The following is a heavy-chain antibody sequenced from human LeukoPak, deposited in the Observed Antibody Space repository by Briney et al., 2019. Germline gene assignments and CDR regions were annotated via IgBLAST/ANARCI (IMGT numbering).Heavy chain of an antibody. V-gene: IGHV4-38-2*02. J-gene: IGHJ3*02. D-gene: IGHD3-22*01. CDR3: ARASHYYDSSGYYFDAFDI. CDR1: GYSISRGYY. CDR2: VYHSGST. Sequence: SETLSLTCTVSGYSISRGYYWGWIRQPPRKGLEWIGSVYHSGSTFYNPSLKSRVTISLDTSKNQFSLKLSSVTAADTAVYYCARASHYYDSSGYYFDAFDIWGQGTMVTVSS.